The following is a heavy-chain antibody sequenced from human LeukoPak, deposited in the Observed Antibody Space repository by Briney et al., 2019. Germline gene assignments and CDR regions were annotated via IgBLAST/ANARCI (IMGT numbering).Heavy chain of an antibody. J-gene: IGHJ5*02. CDR2: IHTIGRT. CDR3: AREFDYEGVDP. Sequence: SETLSLTCSISGGSISSGDHYWTWIRQPAGKELEWIGRIHTIGRTNYNPSLKSRVYISVDTSKNQFSLELSSLTAADTAVYYCAREFDYEGVDPWGQGTLVTVSS. V-gene: IGHV4-61*02. CDR1: GGSISSGDHY. D-gene: IGHD4-17*01.